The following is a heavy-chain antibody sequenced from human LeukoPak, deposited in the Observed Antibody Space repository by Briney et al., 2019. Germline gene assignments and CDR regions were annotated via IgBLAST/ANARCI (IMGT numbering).Heavy chain of an antibody. CDR3: AMQGRYGRGGSCYYFDY. D-gene: IGHD2-15*01. J-gene: IGHJ4*02. CDR1: GGTFSSYA. Sequence: ASVKVSCKASGGTFSSYAIGWVRQAPGQGLEWMGGIIPIFGTANYAQKFQGRVTITTAESTSTAYMELSSLRSEDTAVYYCAMQGRYGRGGSCYYFDYSGQETLVTVSS. CDR2: IIPIFGTA. V-gene: IGHV1-69*05.